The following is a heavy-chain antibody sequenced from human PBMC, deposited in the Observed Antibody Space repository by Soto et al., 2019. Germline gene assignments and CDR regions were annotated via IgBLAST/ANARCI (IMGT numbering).Heavy chain of an antibody. CDR2: IYYSGNT. D-gene: IGHD2-8*01. CDR3: ARLEGMATISYYFDF. CDR1: GGSISSSRYY. V-gene: IGHV4-39*01. J-gene: IGHJ4*02. Sequence: PSETLSLTCTVSGGSISSSRYYWGWIRQPPGKGLEWIGSIYYSGNTYYNPSLQSRVTISVDTSKNQFSLKLNSVTAADSAVYFCARLEGMATISYYFDFWGQGALVNVSS.